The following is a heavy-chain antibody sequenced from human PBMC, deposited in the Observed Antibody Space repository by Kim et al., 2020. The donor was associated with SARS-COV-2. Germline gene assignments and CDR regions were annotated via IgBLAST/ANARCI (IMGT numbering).Heavy chain of an antibody. D-gene: IGHD3-16*01. V-gene: IGHV4-34*01. J-gene: IGHJ3*02. Sequence: RKCRVTIAVDTTKNQFALKLSSVTAADTAVYYCARGPVSDGPLTANAFDIWGQGTMVTVSS. CDR3: ARGPVSDGPLTANAFDI.